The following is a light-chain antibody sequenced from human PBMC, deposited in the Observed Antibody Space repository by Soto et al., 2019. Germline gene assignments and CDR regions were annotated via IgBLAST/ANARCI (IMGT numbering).Light chain of an antibody. Sequence: EIVLTQSPATLSLSPGERATLSCRASQSVNSYLAWYQQKPGQAPRLLIYDVSNRATGIPARFSGSGSGTDFTLPIGSLEPEDFAVYYCQQRGDWPPDITFGGGTKVEIK. CDR1: QSVNSY. J-gene: IGKJ4*01. CDR3: QQRGDWPPDIT. V-gene: IGKV3-11*01. CDR2: DVS.